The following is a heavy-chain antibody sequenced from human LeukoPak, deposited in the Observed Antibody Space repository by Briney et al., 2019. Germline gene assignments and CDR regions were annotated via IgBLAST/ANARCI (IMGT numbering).Heavy chain of an antibody. V-gene: IGHV1-69*06. CDR3: AREGYDSSGYYYPDY. CDR1: GYTFTGYY. CDR2: IIPIFGTA. Sequence: SVKVSCKASGYTFTGYYMHWVRQAPGQGLEWMGGIIPIFGTANYAQKFQGRVTITADKSTSTAYMELSSLRSEDTAVYYCAREGYDSSGYYYPDYWGQGTLVTVSS. D-gene: IGHD3-22*01. J-gene: IGHJ4*02.